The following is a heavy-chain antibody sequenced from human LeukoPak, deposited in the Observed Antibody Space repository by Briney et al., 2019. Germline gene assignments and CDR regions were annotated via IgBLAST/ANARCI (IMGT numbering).Heavy chain of an antibody. V-gene: IGHV4-61*01. Sequence: SETLSLTCTVSGGSISSSSYYWSWIRQPPGKGLEWTGYIYYSGSTNYNPSLKSRVTISVDTSKNQFSLKLSSVTAADTAVYYCARSTGSGSYYNGDFDYWGQGTLVTVSS. J-gene: IGHJ4*02. CDR3: ARSTGSGSYYNGDFDY. CDR1: GGSISSSSYY. CDR2: IYYSGST. D-gene: IGHD3-10*01.